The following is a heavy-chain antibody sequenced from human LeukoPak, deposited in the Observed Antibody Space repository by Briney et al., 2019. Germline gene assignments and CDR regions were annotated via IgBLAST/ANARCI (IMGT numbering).Heavy chain of an antibody. D-gene: IGHD4-17*01. CDR1: GYTFTGYY. V-gene: IGHV1-2*02. CDR2: INPNSGGT. CDR3: ARSTVTARWKFDY. Sequence: ASVKVSCKASGYTFTGYYMHWVRQAPGQGLEGMGWINPNSGGTNYAQKFQGRVTMTRDTSISTAYMELSRLRSDDTAVYYCARSTVTARWKFDYWGQGTLVTVSS. J-gene: IGHJ4*02.